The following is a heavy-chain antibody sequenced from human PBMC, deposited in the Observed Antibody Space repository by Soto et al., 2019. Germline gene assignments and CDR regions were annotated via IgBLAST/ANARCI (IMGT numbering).Heavy chain of an antibody. J-gene: IGHJ6*02. V-gene: IGHV1-46*01. D-gene: IGHD1-26*01. Sequence: ASVKVSCKASGYTFTSYYMHWVRQAPGQGLEWMGIINPSGGSTSYAQKFQGRVTMTRDTSTSTVYMELSSLRSEDTAVYYCARSELSDYYYYYGMDVWGQGTTVTVSS. CDR2: INPSGGST. CDR3: ARSELSDYYYYYGMDV. CDR1: GYTFTSYY.